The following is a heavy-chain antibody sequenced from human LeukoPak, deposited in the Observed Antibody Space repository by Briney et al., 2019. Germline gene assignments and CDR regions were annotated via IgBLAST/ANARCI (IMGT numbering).Heavy chain of an antibody. CDR3: AHGTMYQLDY. J-gene: IGHJ4*02. V-gene: IGHV3-23*01. D-gene: IGHD2-2*01. CDR2: ILGLGGAGRT. Sequence: GGSLRLSCAASGFTFSSYEMNWVRQAPGKGLEWVSGILGLGGAGRTYYADSVKGRFTISRDNSKNTLYLQMNSLRAEDTAVYYCAHGTMYQLDYWGQGTLVTVSS. CDR1: GFTFSSYE.